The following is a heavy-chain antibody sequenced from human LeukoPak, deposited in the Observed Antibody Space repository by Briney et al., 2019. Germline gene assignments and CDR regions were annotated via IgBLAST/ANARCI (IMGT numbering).Heavy chain of an antibody. V-gene: IGHV4-39*01. CDR1: GDPISRSTSY. Sequence: SETLSLTCTVSGDPISRSTSYWGWIRQPPGTGLEWIGNIYYSGSTSYNPSLKSRVTLSVDTSKNQFSLRPTSVTAADTAVYYCSRRPSGFDMWGQGTMVTVSS. J-gene: IGHJ3*02. CDR3: SRRPSGFDM. D-gene: IGHD3-3*01. CDR2: IYYSGST.